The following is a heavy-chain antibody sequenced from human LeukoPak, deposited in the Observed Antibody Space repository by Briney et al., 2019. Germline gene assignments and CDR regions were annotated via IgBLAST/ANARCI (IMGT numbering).Heavy chain of an antibody. CDR2: ISGSGGST. Sequence: GGSLRLSCAASGFTFSSYAMSWVRQAPGKGREWGSAISGSGGSTYYADSVKGRFTISRDNSKNTLYLQMNSLRAEDTAVYYCAKDPHYYDSNGWFDPWGQGTLVTVSS. D-gene: IGHD3-22*01. V-gene: IGHV3-23*01. J-gene: IGHJ5*02. CDR1: GFTFSSYA. CDR3: AKDPHYYDSNGWFDP.